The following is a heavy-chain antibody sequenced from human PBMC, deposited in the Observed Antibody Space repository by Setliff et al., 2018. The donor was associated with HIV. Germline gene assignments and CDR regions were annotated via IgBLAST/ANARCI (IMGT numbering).Heavy chain of an antibody. CDR1: GFTFSNAW. CDR3: TAALQQQVVRWFDP. J-gene: IGHJ5*02. D-gene: IGHD6-13*01. Sequence: PGGSLRLSCAASGFTFSNAWMSWVRQALGKGLEWVGRIKSKTDGGTTDYAAPVKGRFTISRDDSKNTLYLQMNSLKTEDTAVYYCTAALQQQVVRWFDPWGQGTLVTVSS. V-gene: IGHV3-15*01. CDR2: IKSKTDGGTT.